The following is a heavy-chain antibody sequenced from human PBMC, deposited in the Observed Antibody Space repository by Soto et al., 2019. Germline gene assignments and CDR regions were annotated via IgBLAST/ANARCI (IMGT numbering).Heavy chain of an antibody. Sequence: GGSLRLSCAASRFTFSDYYMSWIRQAPGKGLEWVSYISSSGSSIYYADSMKGRFTVSRDNAKNSVYLEMNSLSAEDTAVYYCARESEDLTSNFDYWGQGTLVTVSS. V-gene: IGHV3-11*04. CDR2: ISSSGSSI. CDR1: RFTFSDYY. J-gene: IGHJ4*02. CDR3: ARESEDLTSNFDY.